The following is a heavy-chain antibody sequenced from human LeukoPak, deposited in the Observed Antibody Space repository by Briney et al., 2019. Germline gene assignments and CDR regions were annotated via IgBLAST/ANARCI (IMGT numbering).Heavy chain of an antibody. CDR2: ISNNGGYT. Sequence: PGGSLRLSCAASGFTFSSSAMSWVRQAPGKGLEWVSAISNNGGYTYYADSVQGRFTISRDNSKNTLYLQMSSLRAEDTARYFCAKVRSGWSPFDYWGQGTLVTVSS. V-gene: IGHV3-23*01. J-gene: IGHJ4*02. D-gene: IGHD6-19*01. CDR1: GFTFSSSA. CDR3: AKVRSGWSPFDY.